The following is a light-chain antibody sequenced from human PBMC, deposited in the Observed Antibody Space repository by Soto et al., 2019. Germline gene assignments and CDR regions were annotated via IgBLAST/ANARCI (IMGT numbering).Light chain of an antibody. J-gene: IGKJ2*01. CDR1: QSVGSN. V-gene: IGKV3-15*01. CDR3: QQYHVWPLYT. CDR2: GAS. Sequence: EIVMTQSPATLSVSLGESATLSCRASQSVGSNLAWYQHKPGQAPRLLISGASTRATGIPARFSGSGSGTEFTLTISSLQSEDFALYFCQQYHVWPLYTFGQGTKV.